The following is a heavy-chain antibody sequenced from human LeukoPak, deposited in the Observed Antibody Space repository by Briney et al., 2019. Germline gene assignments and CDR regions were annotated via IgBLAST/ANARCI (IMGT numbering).Heavy chain of an antibody. CDR3: AKGQQNWYYYYMDV. V-gene: IGHV3-23*01. Sequence: GGSLRLSCAASGFTFSSYATSWVRQAPGKGLEWVSAISGSGGSTYYADSVKGRFTISRDNSKNTLYLQMNSLRAEDTAVYYCAKGQQNWYYYYMDVWGKGTTVTVSS. D-gene: IGHD1-1*01. CDR1: GFTFSSYA. J-gene: IGHJ6*03. CDR2: ISGSGGST.